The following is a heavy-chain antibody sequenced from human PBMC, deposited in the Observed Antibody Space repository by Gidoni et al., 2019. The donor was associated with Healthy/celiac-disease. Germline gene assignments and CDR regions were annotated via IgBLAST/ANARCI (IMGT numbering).Heavy chain of an antibody. V-gene: IGHV3-53*01. D-gene: IGHD6-6*01. CDR3: ARAKRYSSSSPLYYYGMDV. J-gene: IGHJ6*02. CDR1: GFTVSRNY. Sequence: EVQLVESGGGLIQPGGSLRLACAASGFTVSRNYMSWVRQAPGKGLEWVSVIYSGGSTYYADSVKGRFTISRDNSKNTLYLQMNSLRAEDTAVYYCARAKRYSSSSPLYYYGMDVWGQGTTVTVSS. CDR2: IYSGGST.